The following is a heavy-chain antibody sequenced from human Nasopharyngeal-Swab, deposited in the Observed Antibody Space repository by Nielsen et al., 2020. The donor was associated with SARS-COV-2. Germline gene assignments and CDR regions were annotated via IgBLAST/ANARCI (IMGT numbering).Heavy chain of an antibody. V-gene: IGHV4-34*01. J-gene: IGHJ5*02. CDR3: ASDLGQYQLHTLGGNNWFDP. D-gene: IGHD2-2*01. CDR2: INHSGST. Sequence: SETLSLTCAVSGYSISSGYYWSWIRLPPGKGLEWIGEINHSGSTNYNPSLKSRVTISVDTSKNQFSLKLSSVTAADTAVYYCASDLGQYQLHTLGGNNWFDPWGQGTLVTVSS. CDR1: GYSISSGYY.